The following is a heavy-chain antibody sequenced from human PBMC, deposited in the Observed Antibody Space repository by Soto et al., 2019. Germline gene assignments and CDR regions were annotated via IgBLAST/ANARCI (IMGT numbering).Heavy chain of an antibody. V-gene: IGHV3-30*18. CDR1: GFTFSSYG. J-gene: IGHJ4*02. Sequence: QVQLVESGGGVVQPGRSLRLSCAAAGFTFSSYGMHWVRQAPGKGLGWVAVISYDGSNKYYADSVKGRFTISRDNSKNTLYLQMNSLRAADTAVYYCAKLSLLGGGEDYWGQGTLVTVSS. CDR2: ISYDGSNK. D-gene: IGHD2-15*01. CDR3: AKLSLLGGGEDY.